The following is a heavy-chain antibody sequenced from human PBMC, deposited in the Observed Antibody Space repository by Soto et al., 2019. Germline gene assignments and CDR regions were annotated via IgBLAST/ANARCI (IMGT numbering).Heavy chain of an antibody. CDR1: GFSFSDYY. CDR3: ARDCGSTIFGVVIPNYYMDV. CDR2: ISSTATYT. D-gene: IGHD3-3*01. V-gene: IGHV3-11*06. Sequence: GGSLRLSCAASGFSFSDYYMNWIRQAPGKGLEWLSYISSTATYTNYADSVRGRFTISRDSAKNSLYLDMNGLRAEDTAVYYCARDCGSTIFGVVIPNYYMDVWGKGTTVTVSS. J-gene: IGHJ6*03.